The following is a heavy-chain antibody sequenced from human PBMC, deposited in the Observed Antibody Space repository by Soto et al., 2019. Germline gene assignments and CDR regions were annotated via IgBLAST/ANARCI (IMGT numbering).Heavy chain of an antibody. V-gene: IGHV3-9*01. CDR1: GFTFHKHA. CDR2: LSWDGGTI. CDR3: AADMAYNISSSGYFYS. D-gene: IGHD6-6*01. J-gene: IGHJ4*02. Sequence: GGSLRLSCVASGFTFHKHAMHWVRQAPGKGLEWVSGLSWDGGTIAFADSVRGRFAVSRDNANNSVYLQMHSLGVEDTALYYCAADMAYNISSSGYFYSWGQGTLVTVSS.